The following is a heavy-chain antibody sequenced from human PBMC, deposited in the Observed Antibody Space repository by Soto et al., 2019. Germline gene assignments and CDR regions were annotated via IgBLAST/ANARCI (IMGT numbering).Heavy chain of an antibody. CDR3: ARDLDASGSYYTNY. D-gene: IGHD3-10*01. CDR2: ISPHKDNT. J-gene: IGHJ4*02. CDR1: GYTFSSIG. Sequence: QVQLVQSGAEVKKPGASVTVSCKTSGYTFSSIGISWVRQAPGQGLEWMGWISPHKDNTYYAQRLQGRVTMTTDTSTSTAYMELRRLRSDDTAVYFCARDLDASGSYYTNYWGQGTLVTVSS. V-gene: IGHV1-18*01.